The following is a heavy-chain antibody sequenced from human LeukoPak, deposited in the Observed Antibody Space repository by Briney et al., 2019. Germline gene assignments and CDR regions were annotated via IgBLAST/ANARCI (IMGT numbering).Heavy chain of an antibody. Sequence: SETLSLTCTVSGGSISSYYWSWIRQPAGKGLEWIGYTSYSGSTDYNPSLKSRVTILVDTSKNQFSLKLTSVTAADTAVYYCARCPKGVYYYYMDVWGKGTTVTVSS. CDR2: TSYSGST. CDR3: ARCPKGVYYYYMDV. J-gene: IGHJ6*03. V-gene: IGHV4-59*01. CDR1: GGSISSYY.